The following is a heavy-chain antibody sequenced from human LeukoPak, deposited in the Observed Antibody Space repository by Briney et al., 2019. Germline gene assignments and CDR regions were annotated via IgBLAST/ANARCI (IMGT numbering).Heavy chain of an antibody. Sequence: PGRPLRLSCAASGFTFSSYGMHWVRQAPGKGLEWVAVISYDGSNKYYADSVKGRFTISRDNSKNTLYLQMNSLRAEDTAVYYCAKDGGDTAMVIGYWGQGTLVTVSS. J-gene: IGHJ4*02. CDR1: GFTFSSYG. CDR2: ISYDGSNK. CDR3: AKDGGDTAMVIGY. D-gene: IGHD5-18*01. V-gene: IGHV3-30*18.